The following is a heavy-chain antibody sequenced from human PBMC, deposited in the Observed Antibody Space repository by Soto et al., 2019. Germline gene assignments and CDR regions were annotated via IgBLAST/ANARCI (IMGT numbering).Heavy chain of an antibody. Sequence: ASVKVSCKASGGTFSSYAISWVRQAPGQGLEWMGGIIPIFGTANCAQKFQGRVTITADESTSTAYMELSSLRSEDTAVYYCARDGGIAAAGSFDYWGQGTLVTVSS. CDR1: GGTFSSYA. CDR3: ARDGGIAAAGSFDY. D-gene: IGHD6-13*01. J-gene: IGHJ4*02. CDR2: IIPIFGTA. V-gene: IGHV1-69*13.